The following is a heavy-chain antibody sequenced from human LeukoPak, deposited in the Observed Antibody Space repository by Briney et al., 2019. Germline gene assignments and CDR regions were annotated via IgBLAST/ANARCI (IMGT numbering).Heavy chain of an antibody. CDR3: AREVPYSYGYDY. Sequence: SETLSLTCTVSGGSISSYYWSWIRQPPGKGLEWIGYIYYSGSTNYIPSLKSRVTISVDTSKNQFSLKLSSVTAADTAVYYCAREVPYSYGYDYWGQGTLVTVSS. D-gene: IGHD5-18*01. J-gene: IGHJ4*02. V-gene: IGHV4-59*01. CDR2: IYYSGST. CDR1: GGSISSYY.